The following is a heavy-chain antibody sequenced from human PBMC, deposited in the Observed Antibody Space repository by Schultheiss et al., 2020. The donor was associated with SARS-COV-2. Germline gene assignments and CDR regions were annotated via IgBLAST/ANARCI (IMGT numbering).Heavy chain of an antibody. CDR3: ARAKPLQGMDV. CDR1: GFTFDDYA. V-gene: IGHV3-9*01. J-gene: IGHJ6*02. Sequence: GGSLRLSCAASGFTFDDYAMHWVRQAPGKGLEWVSGISWNSGSIGYADSVKGRFTISRDNAKNSLYLQMNSLRAGDTAVYYCARAKPLQGMDVWGQGTTVTVSS. CDR2: ISWNSGSI. D-gene: IGHD2-15*01.